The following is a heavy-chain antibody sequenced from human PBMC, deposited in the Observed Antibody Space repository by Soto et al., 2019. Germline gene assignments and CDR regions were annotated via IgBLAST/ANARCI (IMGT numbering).Heavy chain of an antibody. J-gene: IGHJ4*01. Sequence: EVQLLESGGGLVQPGGSLRLSCAASGFTFSSYAMSWVRQAPGKGLEWVSAISASGGSTYYADSVKGRFTISRDSSKNTVLRQINSLRAENTAVYYCAKGSSAVDCFDYWGHGTRVTVSS. CDR3: AKGSSAVDCFDY. V-gene: IGHV3-23*01. CDR1: GFTFSSYA. D-gene: IGHD6-19*01. CDR2: ISASGGST.